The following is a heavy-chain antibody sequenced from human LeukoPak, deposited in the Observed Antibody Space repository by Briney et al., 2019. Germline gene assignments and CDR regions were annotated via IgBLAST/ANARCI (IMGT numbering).Heavy chain of an antibody. CDR2: IYYSGST. D-gene: IGHD2/OR15-2a*01. Sequence: LSETLSLTCAVYGGSFSDYYWSWIRQPPGKGLEWIGEIYYSGSTNYNPSLKSRVTISVDTSKNQFSLKLSSVTAADTAVYYCAGTGSRMHWYFDLWGRGTLVTVSS. V-gene: IGHV4-34*01. CDR1: GGSFSDYY. J-gene: IGHJ2*01. CDR3: AGTGSRMHWYFDL.